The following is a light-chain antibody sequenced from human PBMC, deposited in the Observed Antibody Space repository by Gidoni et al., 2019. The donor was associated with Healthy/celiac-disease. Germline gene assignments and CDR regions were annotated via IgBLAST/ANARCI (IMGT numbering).Light chain of an antibody. J-gene: IGLJ2*01. CDR3: CSYAGSSTVV. CDR2: EVS. Sequence: QSALIQPASVSGSPGQSITISCTGTSSDVGSYNHVSWYQQHPGKAPKLMIYEVSKRPSGVSNRFSGSKSGNTASLTISGLQAEDEADYYCCSYAGSSTVVFGGGTKLTVL. V-gene: IGLV2-23*02. CDR1: SSDVGSYNH.